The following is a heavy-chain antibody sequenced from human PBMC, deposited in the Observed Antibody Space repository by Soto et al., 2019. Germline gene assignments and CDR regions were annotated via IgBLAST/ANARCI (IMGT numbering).Heavy chain of an antibody. J-gene: IGHJ6*01. Sequence: QVQLVQSGAEVKKPGSSVKVSCKTSGGTFRTFAITWVRQAPGQGLEWMGGIMPVFPTPDYAQKFQGRVTITADESTSTAYMELSSLRSEDTAVYYCARDKDRQQLGGNYYYIMDVWGQGTTVTVSS. D-gene: IGHD3-3*02. CDR3: ARDKDRQQLGGNYYYIMDV. CDR2: IMPVFPTP. V-gene: IGHV1-69*12. CDR1: GGTFRTFA.